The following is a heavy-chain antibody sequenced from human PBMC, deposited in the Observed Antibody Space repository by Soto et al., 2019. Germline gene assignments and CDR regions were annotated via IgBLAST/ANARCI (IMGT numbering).Heavy chain of an antibody. CDR3: AREGALRAYRYFDL. Sequence: ASVKVSCKASGVTSRNYVVSWVRQAPGQGLEWMGGITPILGTTNYARQFQGRVTISADESTSTAYMELSSLRSEDTAVYYCAREGALRAYRYFDLWGRGTLVTVSS. D-gene: IGHD3-16*01. J-gene: IGHJ2*01. CDR1: GVTSRNYV. V-gene: IGHV1-69*13. CDR2: ITPILGTT.